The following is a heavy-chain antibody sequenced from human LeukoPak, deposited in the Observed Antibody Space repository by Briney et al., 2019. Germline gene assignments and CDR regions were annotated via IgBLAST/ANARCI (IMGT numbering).Heavy chain of an antibody. CDR1: GYSITRGYN. J-gene: IGHJ4*02. Sequence: SETLSLTCTVSGYSITRGYNWGWVRQSPGKGLAWIASISHAGDTYYNPSLKSRVTISVDTSKNHFSQNLASVTAPDTAVYFCGRGEVGEFDHWGQGTLVTVSS. D-gene: IGHD1-26*01. CDR2: ISHAGDT. CDR3: GRGEVGEFDH. V-gene: IGHV4-38-2*02.